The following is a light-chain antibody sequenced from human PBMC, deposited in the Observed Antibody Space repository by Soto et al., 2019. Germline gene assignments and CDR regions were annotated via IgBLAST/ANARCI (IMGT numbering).Light chain of an antibody. CDR1: QGVGSN. CDR3: QQFNIWPHMLS. V-gene: IGKV3-15*01. J-gene: IGKJ4*01. CDR2: DAS. Sequence: IVVTQSPATLSVSPGEGVTLSCRASQGVGSNLAWYQQRPGQAPRLLIYDASTRATGIPDRFSGSGSGTEFTLTISSLQSEDFAGYYCQQFNIWPHMLSFGGGTKLEMK.